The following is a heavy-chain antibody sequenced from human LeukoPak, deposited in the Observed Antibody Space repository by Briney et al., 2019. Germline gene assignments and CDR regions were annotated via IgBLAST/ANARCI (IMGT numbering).Heavy chain of an antibody. CDR3: ARLGSSWYGEVSPFFDY. J-gene: IGHJ4*02. Sequence: SETLSLTCTVSGGSISSYYWSWIRQPPGKGLEWIGYIYYSGSTNYNPSLKSRVTISVDTSKNQFSLKLSSVTAADTAVYYCARLGSSWYGEVSPFFDYWGQGTLVTVSS. D-gene: IGHD6-13*01. V-gene: IGHV4-59*01. CDR1: GGSISSYY. CDR2: IYYSGST.